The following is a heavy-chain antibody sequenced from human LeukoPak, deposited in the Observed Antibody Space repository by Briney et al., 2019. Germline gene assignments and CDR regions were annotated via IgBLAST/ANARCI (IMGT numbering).Heavy chain of an antibody. CDR3: ARGCSSSDCYTGDAFDV. CDR2: SSTGGGST. D-gene: IGHD2-2*02. CDR1: GFTLSNYW. Sequence: GGSLRLSCAASGFTLSNYWMNWVRQPPGKGLEWVARSSTGGGSTTYADSVKGRFTISRDNAKNTVYLQLNSVRVEDTAVYFCARGCSSSDCYTGDAFDVWGQGTMVTVSS. V-gene: IGHV3-74*01. J-gene: IGHJ3*01.